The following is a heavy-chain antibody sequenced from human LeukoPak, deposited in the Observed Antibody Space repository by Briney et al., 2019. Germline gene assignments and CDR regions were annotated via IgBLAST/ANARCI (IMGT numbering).Heavy chain of an antibody. CDR2: IYSGGYT. D-gene: IGHD1-26*01. CDR3: ARRLEYSGSKGVFDY. CDR1: GFTVSSNY. J-gene: IGHJ4*02. V-gene: IGHV3-66*01. Sequence: GGSLRLSCAASGFTVSSNYTTWVRQAPGKGLEWVAIIYSGGYTDYADSVKGRFTISRDTSKNTLYLQMNSLRAEDTAVYYCARRLEYSGSKGVFDYWGQGTLVTVSS.